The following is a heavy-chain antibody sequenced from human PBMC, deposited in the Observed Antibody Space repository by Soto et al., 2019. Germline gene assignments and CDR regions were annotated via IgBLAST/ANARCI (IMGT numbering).Heavy chain of an antibody. Sequence: SETLSLTCTVSGGSINTYYWSWIRQPPGKGLEWIGYVDYSGNSDSSPSLKSRVTISIDTSKKQVSLKLNSVTAADTAVYYCARNWFSEAGSFHFDYWGQGIPVTVSS. D-gene: IGHD6-19*01. J-gene: IGHJ4*02. CDR3: ARNWFSEAGSFHFDY. CDR1: GGSINTYY. CDR2: VDYSGNS. V-gene: IGHV4-59*01.